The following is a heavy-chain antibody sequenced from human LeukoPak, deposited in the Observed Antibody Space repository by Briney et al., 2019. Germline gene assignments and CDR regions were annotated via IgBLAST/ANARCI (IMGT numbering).Heavy chain of an antibody. J-gene: IGHJ5*02. V-gene: IGHV3-9*01. CDR1: GFTFDDYA. Sequence: GRSLRLSCAASGFTFDDYAMHWVRQAPGKGLEWVSGISGSIGYADSVKGRFTISRDNAKNSLYLQMNRLRAEDTALYYCAKGRDKYQLLSKNWFDPWGQGTLVTVSS. CDR3: AKGRDKYQLLSKNWFDP. D-gene: IGHD2-2*01. CDR2: ISGSI.